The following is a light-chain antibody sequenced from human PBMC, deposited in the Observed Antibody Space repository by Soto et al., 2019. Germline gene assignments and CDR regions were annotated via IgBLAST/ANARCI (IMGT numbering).Light chain of an antibody. CDR2: DVS. CDR3: ISYSSSNTYV. V-gene: IGLV2-14*01. J-gene: IGLJ1*01. CDR1: SSDVGGYDY. Sequence: QSALPQPASVSGSPGQSITISCTGTSSDVGGYDYVSWYQQPPGKAPKLIIYDVSDRPSGVSSRFSGSKSGNTASLTISGLQDEDEADYYCISYSSSNTYVFGTGTKVTVL.